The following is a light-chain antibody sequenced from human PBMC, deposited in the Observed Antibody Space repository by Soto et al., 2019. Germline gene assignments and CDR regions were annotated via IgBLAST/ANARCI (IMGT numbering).Light chain of an antibody. CDR3: QQYSHWLPIT. Sequence: EIVLTQSPATLSLSPGERATLSCSAMQTVSSSLAWYQQKPGQAPRLLIYGASTRATGIPDRFSGSESGTEFTLTISSLQYEDFAVYHCQQYSHWLPITFGQGTRLEIK. J-gene: IGKJ5*01. V-gene: IGKV3-15*01. CDR2: GAS. CDR1: QTVSSS.